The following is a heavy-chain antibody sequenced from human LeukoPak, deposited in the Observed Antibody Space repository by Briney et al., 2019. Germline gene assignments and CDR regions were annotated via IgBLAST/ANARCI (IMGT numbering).Heavy chain of an antibody. CDR3: ARRAGTDAFDI. CDR2: IYPGDSDT. D-gene: IGHD3-10*01. J-gene: IGHJ3*02. Sequence: GGSLRLSCAASGFTFDDYGMSWVRQAPGKGLEWMGIIYPGDSDTRYSPSFQGQVTISADKSISTAYLQWSSLKASDTAMYYCARRAGTDAFDIWGQGTLVTVSS. V-gene: IGHV5-51*01. CDR1: GFTFDDYG.